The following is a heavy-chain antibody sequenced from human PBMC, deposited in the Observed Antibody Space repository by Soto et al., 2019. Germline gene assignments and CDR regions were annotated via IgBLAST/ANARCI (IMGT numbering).Heavy chain of an antibody. D-gene: IGHD6-13*01. CDR1: GFTFSSYS. V-gene: IGHV3-48*01. CDR2: ISSSSSTI. Sequence: GGSLRLSCAASGFTFSSYSMNWVRQAPGKGLEWVSYISSSSSTIYYADSVKGRFTISRDNAKNSLYLQMNSLRAEDTAVYYCARAGSSSWEEMYYYYYYMDVWGKGTTVTVSS. J-gene: IGHJ6*03. CDR3: ARAGSSSWEEMYYYYYYMDV.